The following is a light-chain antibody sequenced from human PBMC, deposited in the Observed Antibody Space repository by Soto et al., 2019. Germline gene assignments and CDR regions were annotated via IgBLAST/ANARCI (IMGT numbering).Light chain of an antibody. CDR2: GAS. V-gene: IGKV3-15*01. CDR1: QSVSSN. CDR3: PQSNNWLPRT. Sequence: EIVMTQSPATLSVSPGERATLSCRASQSVSSNLARYQQKPGQAPRLLIYGASTRATGIPAWFSGSGSGTEFTITIISLQSEDLAVCYCPQSNNWLPRTFGQGTKVEIK. J-gene: IGKJ1*01.